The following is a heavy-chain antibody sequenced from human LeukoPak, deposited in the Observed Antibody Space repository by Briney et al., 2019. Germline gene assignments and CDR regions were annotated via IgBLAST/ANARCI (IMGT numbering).Heavy chain of an antibody. D-gene: IGHD6-6*01. CDR1: GFTFSSYS. Sequence: GGSLRLSCAASGFTFSSYSMNWVRQAPGKGLEWVSSISSSSSYIYYADSVKGRFTISRDNAKNSLYLQMNSLRAEDTAVYYCARDYSSSSHPMGGSVNYWGRGTLVTVSS. CDR3: ARDYSSSSHPMGGSVNY. CDR2: ISSSSSYI. J-gene: IGHJ4*02. V-gene: IGHV3-21*01.